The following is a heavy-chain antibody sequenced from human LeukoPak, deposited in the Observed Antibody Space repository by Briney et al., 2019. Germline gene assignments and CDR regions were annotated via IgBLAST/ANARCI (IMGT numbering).Heavy chain of an antibody. CDR1: GLTFSSYW. CDR2: INSDGSST. D-gene: IGHD5-18*01. V-gene: IGHV3-74*01. Sequence: GGSLRLSCTASGLTFSSYWIHWVRQAPGKGLVWVSRINSDGSSTGYADSVKGRFTLSRDNAKNTLYLLMNSLRAEDTAVYYCARDPDVADSYYSHYGMDVWGQGTTVTVSS. J-gene: IGHJ6*02. CDR3: ARDPDVADSYYSHYGMDV.